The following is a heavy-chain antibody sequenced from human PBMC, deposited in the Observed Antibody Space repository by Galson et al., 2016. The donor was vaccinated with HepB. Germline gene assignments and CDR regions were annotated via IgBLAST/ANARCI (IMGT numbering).Heavy chain of an antibody. Sequence: VKVSCKGSGYTFSDSYIHWVQQAPGKGLEWMGLVDPEAGEIIYAEKFQGRVSITADTSTDTAYMELRSLRSEDTAVYYCATWYVKTWYVDSWGQGTLVTVSS. CDR3: ATWYVKTWYVDS. CDR2: VDPEAGEI. J-gene: IGHJ4*02. CDR1: GYTFSDSY. D-gene: IGHD1-14*01. V-gene: IGHV1-69-2*01.